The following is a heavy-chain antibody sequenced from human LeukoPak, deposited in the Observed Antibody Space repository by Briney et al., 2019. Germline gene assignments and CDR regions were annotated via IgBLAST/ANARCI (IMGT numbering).Heavy chain of an antibody. CDR2: INSDGSST. Sequence: TGKSQRLSYVASGFTFSSYAMHWVRQAPGKGLVWVSRINSDGSSTSYADSVKGRFTISRDTAKNTLYLQMNSLRAEDTAVYYCARVGYQSYYYGSGCYSSYYYYGMDVWGQGTTVTVSS. V-gene: IGHV3-74*01. J-gene: IGHJ6*02. CDR1: GFTFSSYA. CDR3: ARVGYQSYYYGSGCYSSYYYYGMDV. D-gene: IGHD3-10*01.